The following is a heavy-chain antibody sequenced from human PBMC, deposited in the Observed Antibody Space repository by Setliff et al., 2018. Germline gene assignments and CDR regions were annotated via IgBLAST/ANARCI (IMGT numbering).Heavy chain of an antibody. CDR2: IQFDGSIR. D-gene: IGHD3-10*01. V-gene: IGHV3-30*02. Sequence: PGGSLRLSCVASGFTFSRYAMHWVRQAPGKGLEWGAFIQFDGSIRRYTASVQGRFTISRDNFKNTLHLQMNSLRPDDTAVYHCASTHRALAASFGSLGHWGRGSLVTVSS. CDR3: ASTHRALAASFGSLGH. J-gene: IGHJ4*02. CDR1: GFTFSRYA.